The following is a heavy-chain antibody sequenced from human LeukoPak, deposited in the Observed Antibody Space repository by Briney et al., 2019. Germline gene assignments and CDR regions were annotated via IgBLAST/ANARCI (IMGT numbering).Heavy chain of an antibody. J-gene: IGHJ3*02. D-gene: IGHD1/OR15-1a*01. CDR2: ISHDGSNK. V-gene: IGHV3-30*18. CDR1: GFTFSSYG. CDR3: AKDCGYAGTDAFDI. Sequence: GGSLRLSCAASGFTFSSYGMHWVRQAPGKGLEWVAVISHDGSNKYYADSVKGRFTISRDNSKNTLYLQMNSLRAEDTAVYYCAKDCGYAGTDAFDIWGQGTMVTVSS.